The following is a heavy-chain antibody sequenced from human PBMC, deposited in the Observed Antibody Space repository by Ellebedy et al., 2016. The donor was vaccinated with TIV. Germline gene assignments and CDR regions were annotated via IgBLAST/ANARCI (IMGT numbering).Heavy chain of an antibody. V-gene: IGHV3-33*07. CDR3: TNWES. Sequence: PGGSLRLSCAASGFTFSIYEIYWVRQAPGKGLEWVAVIWPDGSKNYYADSVKGRFTISRDNSKNTLYLQMNSLRADDTALYYCTNWESWGQGTLVTVSS. CDR2: IWPDGSKN. D-gene: IGHD1-26*01. CDR1: GFTFSIYE. J-gene: IGHJ5*02.